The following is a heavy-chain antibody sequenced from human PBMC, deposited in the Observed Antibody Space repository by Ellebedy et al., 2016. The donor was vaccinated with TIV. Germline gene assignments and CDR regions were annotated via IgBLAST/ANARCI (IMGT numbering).Heavy chain of an antibody. Sequence: GESLKISXAASGFTFSNYAMNWVRQAPGKGLEWVAFISYDGNNKYYADSVKGRFTPSRDNSKNTLYLEMNSLRAEDTAVYYCARDRSYSPTYWGQGTLVTVSS. CDR1: GFTFSNYA. CDR3: ARDRSYSPTY. D-gene: IGHD1-26*01. V-gene: IGHV3-30*04. CDR2: ISYDGNNK. J-gene: IGHJ4*02.